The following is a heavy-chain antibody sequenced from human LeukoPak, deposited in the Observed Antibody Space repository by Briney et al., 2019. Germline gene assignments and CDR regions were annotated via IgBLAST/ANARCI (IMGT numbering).Heavy chain of an antibody. CDR3: ARGDILTGHTHYYYYYMDV. CDR2: IYYSGST. D-gene: IGHD3-9*01. V-gene: IGHV4-59*01. J-gene: IGHJ6*03. Sequence: SETLSLTCTVSGGSISSYYWSWIRQPPGKGLEWIGYIYYSGSTNYNPSPKSRVTISVDTSKNQFSLKLSSVTAADTAVYYCARGDILTGHTHYYYYYMDVWGKGTTVTISS. CDR1: GGSISSYY.